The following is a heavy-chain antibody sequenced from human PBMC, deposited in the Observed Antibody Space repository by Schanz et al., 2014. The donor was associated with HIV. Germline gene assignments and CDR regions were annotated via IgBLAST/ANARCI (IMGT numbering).Heavy chain of an antibody. CDR2: SYYSRST. J-gene: IGHJ6*02. CDR3: ARSNYDILRARAYYYYYGLDV. CDR1: GGSISSGDYY. V-gene: IGHV4-30-4*01. Sequence: QVQLQESGPGLVKPSQTLSLTCTVSGGSISSGDYYWSWIRQPPGKGLEWIGFSYYSRSTYYNPSLESRVTISVDASRNQFSLKLTSVTAADTAVYFCARSNYDILRARAYYYYYGLDVWGQGTTVTVSS. D-gene: IGHD3-9*01.